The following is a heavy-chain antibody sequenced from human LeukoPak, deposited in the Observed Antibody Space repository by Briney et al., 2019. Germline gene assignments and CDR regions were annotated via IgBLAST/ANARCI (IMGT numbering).Heavy chain of an antibody. D-gene: IGHD2-2*01. CDR3: ASGRYCSSTSCYFEGYYYYMDV. Sequence: SVKVSCKASGGTFSSYAISWVRQAPGQGLEWMGGIIPIFGTANYAQKFQGRVTITTDESTSTAYMELSSLRSEDTAVYYCASGRYCSSTSCYFEGYYYYMDVWGKGTTVTVSS. CDR2: IIPIFGTA. J-gene: IGHJ6*03. V-gene: IGHV1-69*05. CDR1: GGTFSSYA.